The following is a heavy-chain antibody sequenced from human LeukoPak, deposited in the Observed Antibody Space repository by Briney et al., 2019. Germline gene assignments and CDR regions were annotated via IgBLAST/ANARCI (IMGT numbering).Heavy chain of an antibody. CDR3: AKYGSGDLWLLGWYFDF. Sequence: PGGSLRLSCALSGFTFKNYAITWVRQAPGKGLEWVSSISNDGRSTHYADSVKGRFTISRDNSQNAVSLQMNSLRAEDTAVYYCAKYGSGDLWLLGWYFDFWGRGTLVTVSS. J-gene: IGHJ2*01. D-gene: IGHD3-22*01. CDR1: GFTFKNYA. V-gene: IGHV3-23*01. CDR2: ISNDGRST.